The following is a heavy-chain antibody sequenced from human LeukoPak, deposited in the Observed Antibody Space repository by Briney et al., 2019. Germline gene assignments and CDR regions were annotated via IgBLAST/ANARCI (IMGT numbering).Heavy chain of an antibody. CDR2: ISAYNGNT. CDR3: ARAGTAYGSGRWFDP. D-gene: IGHD3-10*01. CDR1: GFTFNIYG. Sequence: GASVKVSCKASGFTFNIYGISWVRQAPGQGLEWMGWISAYNGNTNYAQKFQGRVTMTTDTSTSTAYMELRSLRSDDTAVYYCARAGTAYGSGRWFDPWGQGTLVTVSS. J-gene: IGHJ5*02. V-gene: IGHV1-18*01.